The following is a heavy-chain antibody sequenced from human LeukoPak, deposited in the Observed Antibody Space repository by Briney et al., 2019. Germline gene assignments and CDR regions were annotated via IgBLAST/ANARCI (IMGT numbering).Heavy chain of an antibody. CDR2: IYSGGST. J-gene: IGHJ3*02. CDR3: AREDYGGNSGDAFDI. V-gene: IGHV3-66*01. Sequence: GGSLRLSCAASGFTVSSNYMSWVRQAPGKGLEWVSVIYSGGSTYYADSVKGRFTISRDNAKNSLYLQMNSLRAEDTAVYYCAREDYGGNSGDAFDIWGQGTMVTVSS. CDR1: GFTVSSNY. D-gene: IGHD4-23*01.